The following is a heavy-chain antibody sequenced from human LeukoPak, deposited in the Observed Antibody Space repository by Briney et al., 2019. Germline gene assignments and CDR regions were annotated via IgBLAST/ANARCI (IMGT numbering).Heavy chain of an antibody. CDR3: ARERTDCNGGSCYSGKVDY. J-gene: IGHJ4*02. Sequence: SETLSLTCTVSGGSISSGGYYWSWIRQHPGKGLEWIGYIYYSGSTYYNPSLKSRVTISVDTSKNQFSLKLSSVTAADTAVYYCARERTDCNGGSCYSGKVDYWGQGTLVTVSS. CDR2: IYYSGST. CDR1: GGSISSGGYY. V-gene: IGHV4-31*03. D-gene: IGHD2-15*01.